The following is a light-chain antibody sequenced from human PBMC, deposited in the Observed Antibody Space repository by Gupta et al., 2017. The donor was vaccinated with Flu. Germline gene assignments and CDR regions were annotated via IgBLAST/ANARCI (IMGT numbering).Light chain of an antibody. Sequence: KATINCNCRKRGLHSSNDKNYLAWYQQKPGQPPKLLIYWASTRESGVPDRFSGSGSGTDFTLPISRMQAEDVAVYYCKQDYGTPHTLGHGTKVEIK. J-gene: IGKJ2*01. CDR2: WAS. CDR3: KQDYGTPHT. V-gene: IGKV4-1*01. CDR1: KRGLHSSNDKNY.